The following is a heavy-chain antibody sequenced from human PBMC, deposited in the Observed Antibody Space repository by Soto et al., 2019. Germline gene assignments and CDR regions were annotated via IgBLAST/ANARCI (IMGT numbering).Heavy chain of an antibody. CDR1: GDSVSSNSAA. Sequence: PSQTLSLTCAISGDSVSSNSAAWNWIRRSPSRGLEWLGRTYYRSKWYNDYAVSVKSRITINPDTSKNQFSLQLNSVTPEDTAVYYCARDLIAAAGTARLSFDYWGQGTLVTVSS. CDR3: ARDLIAAAGTARLSFDY. D-gene: IGHD6-13*01. CDR2: TYYRSKWYN. J-gene: IGHJ4*02. V-gene: IGHV6-1*01.